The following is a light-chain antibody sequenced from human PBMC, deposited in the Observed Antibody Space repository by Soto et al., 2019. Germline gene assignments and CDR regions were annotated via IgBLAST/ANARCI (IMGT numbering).Light chain of an antibody. V-gene: IGKV1-6*01. J-gene: IGKJ2*01. Sequence: AIQITQSPSSLSASVGHRVNITFSSSQDIRKDLAWYQQKPGKAPQILIYGASTLQTGVASRFSGSGSATDFTLTISSLQPEDSAAYYCLQDYNYPLTFGQGTKVDIK. CDR3: LQDYNYPLT. CDR1: QDIRKD. CDR2: GAS.